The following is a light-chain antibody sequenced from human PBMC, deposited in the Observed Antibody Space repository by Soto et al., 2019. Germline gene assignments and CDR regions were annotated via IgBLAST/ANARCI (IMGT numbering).Light chain of an antibody. J-gene: IGKJ5*01. V-gene: IGKV3D-15*01. Sequence: EIVMTQSPATQSVSPGERATLSCRASRSYSSNLAWYQQKPGQAPRLLIYGPSTRATGIPARFSGSGSGTEFTLTISSLQSEDFAIYYCQQYKNWPAITFGQGTRLEIK. CDR3: QQYKNWPAIT. CDR1: RSYSSN. CDR2: GPS.